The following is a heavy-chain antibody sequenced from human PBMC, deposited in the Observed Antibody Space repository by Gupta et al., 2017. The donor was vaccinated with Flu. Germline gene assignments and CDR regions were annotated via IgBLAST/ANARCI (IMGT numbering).Heavy chain of an antibody. D-gene: IGHD3-16*02. J-gene: IGHJ4*02. V-gene: IGHV3-23*04. CDR3: AKDLGDYGWVSYRPEFDY. CDR2: ISGSGGST. Sequence: EVQLVESGGGLVQPAGSLRLFCAASGFTFSSYAMSWVRQAPGKGLEWVSAISGSGGSTYYADSVKGRFTISRDNSKNTLYLQMNSLRAEDTAVYYCAKDLGDYGWVSYRPEFDYWGQGTLVTVSS. CDR1: GFTFSSYA.